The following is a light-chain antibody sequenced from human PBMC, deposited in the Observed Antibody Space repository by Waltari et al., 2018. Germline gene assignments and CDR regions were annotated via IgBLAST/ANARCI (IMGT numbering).Light chain of an antibody. J-gene: IGKJ4*01. CDR3: HLYGSART. CDR1: QSVTNNY. Sequence: NVLTQSPGTLSLSPGERATLSCRASQSVTNNYLAWYQQQPGQAPRLLIYGVSSRATGMPDRFSGSGSGTDFTLTIGRLEPEDSAVYFCHLYGSARTFGGGTRVEIK. V-gene: IGKV3-20*01. CDR2: GVS.